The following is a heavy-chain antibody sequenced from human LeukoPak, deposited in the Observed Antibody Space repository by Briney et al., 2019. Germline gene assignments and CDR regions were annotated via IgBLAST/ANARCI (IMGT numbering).Heavy chain of an antibody. CDR3: SIKRWFGELFLFDY. D-gene: IGHD3-10*01. J-gene: IGHJ4*02. CDR1: GYSISSGYY. V-gene: IGHV4-38-2*01. Sequence: PSETLSLTCAVSGYSISSGYYGGWIRQPPGKGLEWIGTIYHSGSTYYNPSLKSRVTISVDTSKNQFSLKRSSVTDADTAVYYCSIKRWFGELFLFDYWGQGTLVTVSS. CDR2: IYHSGST.